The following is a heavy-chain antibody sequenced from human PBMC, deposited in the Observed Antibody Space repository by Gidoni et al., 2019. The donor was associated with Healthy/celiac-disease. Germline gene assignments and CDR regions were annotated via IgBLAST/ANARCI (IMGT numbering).Heavy chain of an antibody. D-gene: IGHD1-26*01. V-gene: IGHV3-30-3*01. CDR3: ARDGSGSYWLDV. Sequence: QVQLVESGGGVVQPGRSLRLSCAASGFTFSSYAMHWVRQAPGKGLEWVAVISYDGSNKYYADSVKGRFTISRDNSKNTLYLQMNSLRAEDTAVYYCARDGSGSYWLDVWGQGTTVTVSS. CDR1: GFTFSSYA. J-gene: IGHJ6*02. CDR2: ISYDGSNK.